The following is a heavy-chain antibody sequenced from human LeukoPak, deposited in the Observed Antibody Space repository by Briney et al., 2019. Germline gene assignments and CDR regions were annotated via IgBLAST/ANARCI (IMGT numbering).Heavy chain of an antibody. D-gene: IGHD3-9*01. CDR2: IYYSGST. Sequence: SETLSLTCTVSGGSISSYYWSWIRQPPGKGVEWIGYIYYSGSTNYNSSLKSRVTISVDTSKNQFSLKLNSVTAADTAVYYCARFEGYDFLTGYAYYFDYWGQGILVTVSS. CDR1: GGSISSYY. CDR3: ARFEGYDFLTGYAYYFDY. J-gene: IGHJ4*02. V-gene: IGHV4-59*12.